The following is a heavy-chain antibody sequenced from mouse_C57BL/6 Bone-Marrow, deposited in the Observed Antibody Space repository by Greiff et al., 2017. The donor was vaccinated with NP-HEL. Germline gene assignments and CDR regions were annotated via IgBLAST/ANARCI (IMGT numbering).Heavy chain of an antibody. CDR2: IHPNSGST. CDR3: ARSGIYYGYDGDPYYFDY. J-gene: IGHJ2*01. D-gene: IGHD2-2*01. CDR1: GYTFTSYW. Sequence: QVQLKQPGAELVKPGASVKLSCKASGYTFTSYWMHWVKQRPGQGLEWIGMIHPNSGSTNYNEKFKSKATLTVDKSSSTAYMQLSSLTSEDSAVYYCARSGIYYGYDGDPYYFDYWGQGTTLTVSS. V-gene: IGHV1-64*01.